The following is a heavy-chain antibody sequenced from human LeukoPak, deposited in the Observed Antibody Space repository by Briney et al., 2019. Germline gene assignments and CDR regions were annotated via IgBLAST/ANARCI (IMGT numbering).Heavy chain of an antibody. CDR1: GFTFSSYE. CDR2: ISSSGSTI. CDR3: ARDLLHYYYYGMDV. J-gene: IGHJ6*02. V-gene: IGHV3-48*03. Sequence: GGSLRLSCAASGFTFSSYEMNWVRQAPGKGLEWVSYISSSGSTIYYADSVKGRFTISRDNAKNSLYLQMNSLRAEDTAVYYCARDLLHYYYYGMDVWGQGTTVTVSS. D-gene: IGHD2-15*01.